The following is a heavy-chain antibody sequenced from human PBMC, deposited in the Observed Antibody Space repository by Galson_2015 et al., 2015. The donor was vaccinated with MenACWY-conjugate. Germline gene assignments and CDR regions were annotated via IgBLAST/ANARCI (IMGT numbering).Heavy chain of an antibody. CDR1: GFTFSTSW. J-gene: IGHJ2*01. D-gene: IGHD6-13*01. Sequence: LRLSCAASGFTFSTSWMSWVRQAPGKGLEWVANIKQDGSERYYVDSVKGRFTISRDNAKNSLFLLLNSLRAEDTAVYYCARHPTYSHTWYHWYFGLWGRGTLVTVSS. V-gene: IGHV3-7*03. CDR2: IKQDGSER. CDR3: ARHPTYSHTWYHWYFGL.